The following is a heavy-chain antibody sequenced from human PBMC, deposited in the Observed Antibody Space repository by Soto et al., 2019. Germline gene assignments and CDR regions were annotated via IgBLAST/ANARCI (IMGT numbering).Heavy chain of an antibody. CDR2: MSYDGTKE. Sequence: QAELVESGGGVVQPGRSLRLSCAASGFTFSTYGMHLVRQAPGKGLEWVAAMSYDGTKEYYVDSVKGRFTISRDNSTNTLFLQLNSLRAEDTAVYYCAKEYGSTWIDHWCQGTLVTVSS. CDR1: GFTFSTYG. D-gene: IGHD6-13*01. J-gene: IGHJ4*02. V-gene: IGHV3-30*18. CDR3: AKEYGSTWIDH.